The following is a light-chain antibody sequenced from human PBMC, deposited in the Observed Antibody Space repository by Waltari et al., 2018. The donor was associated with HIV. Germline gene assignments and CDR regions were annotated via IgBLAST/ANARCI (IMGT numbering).Light chain of an antibody. CDR1: QSVSSN. Sequence: EIVMTPSPATLSVSPGARATLSCRASQSVSSNLAWYQQKPGQAPRLLIYGASTRATGIPARFSGSGSGTEFTLTISSLQSEDFAVYYCQQYNNWPAITFGGGTKVEIK. CDR2: GAS. CDR3: QQYNNWPAIT. V-gene: IGKV3-15*01. J-gene: IGKJ4*01.